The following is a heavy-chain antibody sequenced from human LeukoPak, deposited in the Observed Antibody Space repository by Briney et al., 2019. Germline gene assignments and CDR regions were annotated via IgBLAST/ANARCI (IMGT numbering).Heavy chain of an antibody. CDR2: ISSSSSTI. CDR3: ATTIFGVVIDNNWFDP. V-gene: IGHV3-48*01. J-gene: IGHJ5*02. Sequence: GGSLRLSGAASGFTFSSYSMNWVRQAPGKGLEWVSYISSSSSTIYYADSVKGRFTISRDNAKNSLYLQMNSLRAEDTAVYYCATTIFGVVIDNNWFDPWGQGTLVTVFS. CDR1: GFTFSSYS. D-gene: IGHD3-3*01.